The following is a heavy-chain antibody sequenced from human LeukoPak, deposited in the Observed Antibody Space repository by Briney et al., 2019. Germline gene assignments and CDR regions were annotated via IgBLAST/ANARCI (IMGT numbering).Heavy chain of an antibody. D-gene: IGHD3-22*01. CDR2: ISSSSSTI. CDR3: ARKNYYDSSELDY. Sequence: GGSLRLPCAASGFTFSSYSMNWVRQAPGKGLEWVSYISSSSSTIYYADSVKGRFTISRDNAKNSLYLQMNSLRAEDTAVYYCARKNYYDSSELDYWGQGTLVTVSS. J-gene: IGHJ4*02. V-gene: IGHV3-48*01. CDR1: GFTFSSYS.